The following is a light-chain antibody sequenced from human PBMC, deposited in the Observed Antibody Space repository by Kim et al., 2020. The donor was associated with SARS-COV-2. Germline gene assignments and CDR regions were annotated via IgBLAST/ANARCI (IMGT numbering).Light chain of an antibody. CDR3: QQYNNWPLT. Sequence: VAPGERATLSCRASQSVSSNLAWYQQKPGQAPRLLIYGASTRATGIPARFSGSGSGTEFTLTISSLQSEDFAVYYCQQYNNWPLTFGQGTRLEIK. J-gene: IGKJ5*01. CDR2: GAS. V-gene: IGKV3-15*01. CDR1: QSVSSN.